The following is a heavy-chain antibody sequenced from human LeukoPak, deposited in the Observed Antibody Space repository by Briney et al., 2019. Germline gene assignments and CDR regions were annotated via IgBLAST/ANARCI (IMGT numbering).Heavy chain of an antibody. J-gene: IGHJ6*02. CDR3: AKVFGGIAAAGAWYHYYYYGMDV. D-gene: IGHD6-13*01. V-gene: IGHV3-23*01. Sequence: PGGSLRLSCAASGFTFSSYAMSWVRQAPGKGLEWVSAISGSGGSTYYADSVKGRFTISRDNPKNTLYLQMNSLRAEDTAVYYCAKVFGGIAAAGAWYHYYYYGMDVWGQGTTVTVSS. CDR1: GFTFSSYA. CDR2: ISGSGGST.